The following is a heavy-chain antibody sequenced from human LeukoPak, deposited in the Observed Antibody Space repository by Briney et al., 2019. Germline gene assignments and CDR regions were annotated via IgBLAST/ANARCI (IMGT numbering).Heavy chain of an antibody. Sequence: SETLSLTCTVSGGSISSSSYYWGWIRQPPGKGLEWIGYIYYSGSTNYNPSLKSRVTISVDTSKNQFSLKLSSVTAADTAVYYCAREAKGSGLDYWGQGTLVTVSS. D-gene: IGHD6-19*01. CDR3: AREAKGSGLDY. V-gene: IGHV4-61*01. CDR2: IYYSGST. CDR1: GGSISSSSYY. J-gene: IGHJ4*02.